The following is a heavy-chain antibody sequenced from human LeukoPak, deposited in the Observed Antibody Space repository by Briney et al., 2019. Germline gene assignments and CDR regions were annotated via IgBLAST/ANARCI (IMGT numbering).Heavy chain of an antibody. CDR2: ISGSGGST. V-gene: IGHV3-23*01. J-gene: IGHJ4*02. D-gene: IGHD2-15*01. CDR3: ARLSGGSCYSHFGDY. Sequence: GGSLRLSCAASGFTFSSYAMSWVRQAPGKGLEWVSAISGSGGSTYYADSVKGRFTISRDNSKNTLYLQMNSLRAEDTAVYYCARLSGGSCYSHFGDYWGQGTLVTVSS. CDR1: GFTFSSYA.